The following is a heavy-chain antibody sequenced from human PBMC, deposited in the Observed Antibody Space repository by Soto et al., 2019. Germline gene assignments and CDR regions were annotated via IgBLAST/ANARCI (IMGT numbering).Heavy chain of an antibody. Sequence: QVQLVQSGAEVKKPGSSVKVSCKASGGSFSIYAISWVRQAPGQGLEWMGGLIPSFTTPNYAKRFLGRVTISADESTNTVYLELTSLRSDDTAVYYCARDRIAAVLVNYSGLEVWGQGTTVTVSS. D-gene: IGHD6-13*01. CDR1: GGSFSIYA. CDR2: LIPSFTTP. V-gene: IGHV1-69*01. CDR3: ARDRIAAVLVNYSGLEV. J-gene: IGHJ6*02.